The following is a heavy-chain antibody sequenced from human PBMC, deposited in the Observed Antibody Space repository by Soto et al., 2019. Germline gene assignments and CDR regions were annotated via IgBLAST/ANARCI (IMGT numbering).Heavy chain of an antibody. CDR2: IYYSGST. Sequence: SETLSLTCTVSGGSISSSSYYWGWIRQPPGKGLEWIGSIYYSGSTYYNPSLKSRVTISVDTSKNQFSLKLSSVTAADTAVYYCARPEAYSSGWYRAAFDIWGQGTMVTVSS. D-gene: IGHD6-19*01. V-gene: IGHV4-39*01. CDR3: ARPEAYSSGWYRAAFDI. CDR1: GGSISSSSYY. J-gene: IGHJ3*02.